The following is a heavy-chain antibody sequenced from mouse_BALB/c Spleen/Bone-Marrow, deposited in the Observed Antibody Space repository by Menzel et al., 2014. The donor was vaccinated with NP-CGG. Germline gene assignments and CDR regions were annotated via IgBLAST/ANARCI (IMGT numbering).Heavy chain of an antibody. J-gene: IGHJ3*01. CDR1: GFTFSSYA. V-gene: IGHV5-9-4*01. CDR2: ISSGGSYT. CDR3: ASGDVYFAY. Sequence: VQGVESGGGLVKPGGSLKLSCAASGFTFSSYAMSWVRQSPDKRLEWVAEISSGGSYTYYPDTVTGRFTISRDNAKNTLYLEMSSLRSEDTAMYYCASGDVYFAYWGQGTLVTVSA.